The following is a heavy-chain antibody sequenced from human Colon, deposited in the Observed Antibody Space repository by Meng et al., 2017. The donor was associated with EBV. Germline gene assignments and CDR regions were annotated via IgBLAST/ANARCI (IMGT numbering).Heavy chain of an antibody. CDR3: TTDEGGSRF. Sequence: EVQLVEAGGGLVKPGESLRLSCTASGFTFTNAWMNWVRQAPGKGLEWVGRIRSQIDGRTTDHTAPVKGRFTISRDDSKTTLYLQMNRLKIEDSAVYYCTTDEGGSRFWGQGTLVTVSS. J-gene: IGHJ4*02. CDR2: IRSQIDGRTT. CDR1: GFTFTNAW. V-gene: IGHV3-15*01. D-gene: IGHD1-26*01.